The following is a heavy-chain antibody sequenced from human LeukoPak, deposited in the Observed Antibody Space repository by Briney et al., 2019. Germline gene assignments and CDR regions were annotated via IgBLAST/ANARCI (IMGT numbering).Heavy chain of an antibody. V-gene: IGHV3-7*01. D-gene: IGHD4-17*01. Sequence: GGSLRLSCAGSGFIFSTHWMIWVRQAPGKGLEWVANIKQDGGEKYYVDSVKGRFTISRDNTKSSMYLEMNSLRAEDTAVYYCVRYRDGEYDFWGQGPLVTVSS. CDR2: IKQDGGEK. CDR3: VRYRDGEYDF. J-gene: IGHJ4*02. CDR1: GFIFSTHW.